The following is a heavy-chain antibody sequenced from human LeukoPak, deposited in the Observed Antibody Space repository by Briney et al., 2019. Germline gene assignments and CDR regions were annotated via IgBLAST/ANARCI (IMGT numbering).Heavy chain of an antibody. J-gene: IGHJ5*02. Sequence: GGSLRLSCAASGFTFSSCAMSWVRQAPGKGLEWVSAISGSGGSTYYADSVKGRFTISRDNSKNTLYLQMNSLRAGDTAVYYCAKGRAAAGTPRAGLEPWGQGTLVTVSS. V-gene: IGHV3-23*01. CDR2: ISGSGGST. CDR1: GFTFSSCA. D-gene: IGHD6-13*01. CDR3: AKGRAAAGTPRAGLEP.